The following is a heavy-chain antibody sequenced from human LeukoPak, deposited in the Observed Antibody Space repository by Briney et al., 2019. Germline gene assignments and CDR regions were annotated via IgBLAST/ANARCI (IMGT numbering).Heavy chain of an antibody. Sequence: SQTLSLTCAVSGASIRSGGYYWNWIRQHPGKGLEWIGYIFYSGSTYYNPSLKSRVTISIDTSKNQFSLKLSSLTAADTAVYYCARSGTPPYIAFDIWGQGTMVTVSS. CDR2: IFYSGST. CDR3: ARSGTPPYIAFDI. J-gene: IGHJ3*02. CDR1: GASIRSGGYY. V-gene: IGHV4-31*11. D-gene: IGHD2-2*02.